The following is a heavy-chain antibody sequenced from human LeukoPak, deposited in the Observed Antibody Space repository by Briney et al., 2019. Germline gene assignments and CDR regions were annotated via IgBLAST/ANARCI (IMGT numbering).Heavy chain of an antibody. Sequence: SVKVSCKASGGTFSSYAISWVRQAPGQGLEWMGRIIPILGIANYAQKFQGRVTITADKSTSTAYMELSSLRSEDTGVYYCARDGGYSSSWYNYWGQGTLVTVSS. J-gene: IGHJ4*02. V-gene: IGHV1-69*04. D-gene: IGHD6-13*01. CDR1: GGTFSSYA. CDR2: IIPILGIA. CDR3: ARDGGYSSSWYNY.